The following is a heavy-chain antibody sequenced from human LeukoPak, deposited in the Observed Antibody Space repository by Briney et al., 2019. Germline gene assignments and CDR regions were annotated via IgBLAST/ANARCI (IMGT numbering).Heavy chain of an antibody. CDR2: IIPIFGTA. V-gene: IGHV1-69*13. CDR1: GGTFSSYA. Sequence: ASVKVSCKASGGTFSSYAISWVRQAPGQGLEWMGGIIPIFGTANYAQKFQGRVTITADESTSTAYMELSSLRSEDTAVYYCAGSTVTRGNFDYWGQGTLVTVSS. D-gene: IGHD4-17*01. CDR3: AGSTVTRGNFDY. J-gene: IGHJ4*02.